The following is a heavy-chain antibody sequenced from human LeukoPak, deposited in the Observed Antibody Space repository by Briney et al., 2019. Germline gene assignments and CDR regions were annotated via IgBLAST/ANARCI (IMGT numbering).Heavy chain of an antibody. CDR3: AKEGNTAIDY. Sequence: PGGSLRLSCAASGFTFSDYYMSWIRQAPGKGLEWVSGISWNSGSIGYADSVKGRFTISRDNAKNSLYLQMNSLRAEDTALYYCAKEGNTAIDYWGQGTLVTVSS. CDR1: GFTFSDYY. D-gene: IGHD5-18*01. J-gene: IGHJ4*02. CDR2: ISWNSGSI. V-gene: IGHV3-9*01.